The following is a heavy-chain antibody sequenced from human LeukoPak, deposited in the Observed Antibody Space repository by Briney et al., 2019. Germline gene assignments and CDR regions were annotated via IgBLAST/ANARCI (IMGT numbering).Heavy chain of an antibody. J-gene: IGHJ5*02. Sequence: GRSLRLSCAASGFTFSSYGMHWVRQAPGKGLEWVAVIWYDGSNKYYADSVKGRFTISRDNSKNTLYLQMNSLRAEDTAVYYCARDPVVRGVIIRGWFDPWGQGALVTVSS. CDR2: IWYDGSNK. V-gene: IGHV3-33*01. CDR3: ARDPVVRGVIIRGWFDP. CDR1: GFTFSSYG. D-gene: IGHD3-10*01.